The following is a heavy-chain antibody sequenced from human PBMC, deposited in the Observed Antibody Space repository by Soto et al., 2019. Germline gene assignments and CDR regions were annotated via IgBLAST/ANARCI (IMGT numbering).Heavy chain of an antibody. V-gene: IGHV3-30-3*01. Sequence: PWGSLRLSCAASGFTFSSYAMHWVRQAPGKGLEWVAVISYDGSNKYYADSVKGRFTISRDNSKNTLYLQMNSLSAEDTAVYYCARRGAVAGSGVDYFDYWGQGTLVTVSS. CDR1: GFTFSSYA. CDR3: ARRGAVAGSGVDYFDY. D-gene: IGHD6-19*01. J-gene: IGHJ4*02. CDR2: ISYDGSNK.